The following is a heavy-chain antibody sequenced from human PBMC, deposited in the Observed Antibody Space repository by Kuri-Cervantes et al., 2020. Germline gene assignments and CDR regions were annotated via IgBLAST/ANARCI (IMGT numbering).Heavy chain of an antibody. Sequence: GGSLRLSCAASGFTFSSYWMHWVRQAPGKGLVWVSSISSSSSYIYYADSLKGRFTISRDNAKNSLYLQMNSLRAEDTAVYYCARRAPSSFYYYYMDVWGKGTTVTVSS. CDR3: ARRAPSSFYYYYMDV. J-gene: IGHJ6*03. D-gene: IGHD2-2*01. V-gene: IGHV3-21*03. CDR1: GFTFSSYW. CDR2: ISSSSSYI.